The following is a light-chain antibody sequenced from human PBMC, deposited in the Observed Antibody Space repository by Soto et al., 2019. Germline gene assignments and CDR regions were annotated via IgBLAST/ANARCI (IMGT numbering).Light chain of an antibody. CDR3: QQYNNWLT. Sequence: EVGMTQSPATLSVFPGERVTLSCRASESVGSNLAWYQQKHAQAPRLLIYVASTRATGVPARFSGSGSGTEFTITISSLQSEDFALYYCQQYNNWLTFGGGTKVEIE. CDR2: VAS. J-gene: IGKJ4*01. CDR1: ESVGSN. V-gene: IGKV3-15*01.